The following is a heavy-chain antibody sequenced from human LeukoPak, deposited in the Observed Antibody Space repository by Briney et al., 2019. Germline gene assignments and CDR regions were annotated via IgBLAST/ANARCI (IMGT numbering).Heavy chain of an antibody. CDR1: GFTFSSYA. D-gene: IGHD1-26*01. V-gene: IGHV3-23*01. J-gene: IGHJ4*02. Sequence: GGSLRLSCADSGFTFSSYAMSWVRQAPGKEVEWVSAISGSGGSTYYADSVKGRFTISRDNSKNTLYLQMNSLRAEDTAVYYCAKVAIVGSTDPWDHWGQGSLVTVSS. CDR3: AKVAIVGSTDPWDH. CDR2: ISGSGGST.